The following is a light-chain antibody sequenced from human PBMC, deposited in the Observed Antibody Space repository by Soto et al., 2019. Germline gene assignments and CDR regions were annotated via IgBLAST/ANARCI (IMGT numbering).Light chain of an antibody. V-gene: IGLV1-40*01. Sequence: QSVLTQPTSVSGAPGQRVTISCTGSSSNIGAGYDVHWYQQLPGTAPKLLIYGNSNRPSGVPDRFSGSKSGTSASLAITGLQAEDEADYYCQSYDSSLSGYLFGTGTKLTVL. CDR3: QSYDSSLSGYL. CDR1: SSNIGAGYD. CDR2: GNS. J-gene: IGLJ1*01.